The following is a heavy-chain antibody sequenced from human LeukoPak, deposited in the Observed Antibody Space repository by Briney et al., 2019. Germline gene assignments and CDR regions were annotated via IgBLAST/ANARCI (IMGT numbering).Heavy chain of an antibody. Sequence: PGGSLRLSCAASGFTFSSYGMHWVRQAPGKGLEWVSGVSIRGDITNYADSVKGRFTVSRDNSMDTMFLQMNSLRVEDTATYYCAKGGWFGQSPSDAFDVWGQGTMVTVSS. J-gene: IGHJ3*01. V-gene: IGHV3-23*01. CDR3: AKGGWFGQSPSDAFDV. CDR1: GFTFSSYG. D-gene: IGHD3-10*01. CDR2: VSIRGDIT.